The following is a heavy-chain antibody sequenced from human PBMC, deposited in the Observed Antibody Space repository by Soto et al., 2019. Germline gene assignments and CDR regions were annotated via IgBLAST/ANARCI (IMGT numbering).Heavy chain of an antibody. CDR1: GYTFTSYG. D-gene: IGHD3-10*01. J-gene: IGHJ6*02. Sequence: ASVKVSCKASGYTFTSYGISWLRQAPGQGLERLGWISAYNGNTNYAQKLQGRVTMTTDTSTSTAYMELRSLRSDDTAVYYCARTRWFGELLPPYYYYGTYVWGQGTTVTVSS. CDR2: ISAYNGNT. V-gene: IGHV1-18*04. CDR3: ARTRWFGELLPPYYYYGTYV.